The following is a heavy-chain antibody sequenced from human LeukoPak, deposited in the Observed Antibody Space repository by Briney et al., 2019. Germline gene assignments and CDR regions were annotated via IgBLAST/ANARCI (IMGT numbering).Heavy chain of an antibody. Sequence: SETLSLTCAVYSGSFNGFFWTWIRQSPGKGLEWIGEINSNGNTNYHPSLKSRVTMSLDKSKKQFSLKLSPVTAADTAVYYCADFGGYHDGNVLWGQGTLVTVSS. V-gene: IGHV4-34*01. CDR1: SGSFNGFF. CDR2: INSNGNT. D-gene: IGHD2-21*01. CDR3: ADFGGYHDGNVL. J-gene: IGHJ4*02.